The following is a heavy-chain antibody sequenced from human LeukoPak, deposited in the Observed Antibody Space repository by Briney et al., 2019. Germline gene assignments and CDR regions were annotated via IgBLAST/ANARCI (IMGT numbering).Heavy chain of an antibody. J-gene: IGHJ5*02. CDR3: ARDYGDYGGGNWFDP. D-gene: IGHD4-17*01. CDR2: INPSGGST. V-gene: IGHV1-46*01. CDR1: GYTFTSYY. Sequence: ASVKVSCKASGYTFTSYYMHWVRQAPGQGLEWMGIINPSGGSTSYAQKFQGRVTMTRDTSTSTVHMELSSLRSEDTAVYYCARDYGDYGGGNWFDPWGQGTLSPSPQ.